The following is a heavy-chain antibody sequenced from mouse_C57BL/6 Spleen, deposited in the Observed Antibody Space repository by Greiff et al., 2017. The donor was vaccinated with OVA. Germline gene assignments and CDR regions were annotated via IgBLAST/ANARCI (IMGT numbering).Heavy chain of an antibody. CDR2: IYPSSGNT. J-gene: IGHJ2*01. V-gene: IGHV1-81*01. CDR3: EKRVLITTVVAPFDY. Sequence: QVQLQQSGAELARPGASVKLSCKASGYTFTSYGISWVKQRTGQGLEWIGEIYPSSGNTYYNEKFKGKATLTADKSSSTAYMELRSLTSEDSAVYFCEKRVLITTVVAPFDYWGQGTTLTVSS. CDR1: GYTFTSYG. D-gene: IGHD1-1*01.